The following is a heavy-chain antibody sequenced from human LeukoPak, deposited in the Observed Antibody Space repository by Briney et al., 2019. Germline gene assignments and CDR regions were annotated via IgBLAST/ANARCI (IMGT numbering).Heavy chain of an antibody. J-gene: IGHJ6*02. CDR3: ARADCGGDCYPKFYYYYGMDV. Sequence: GGSLRLSCVASGFPFSSYWMTWVRQAPGKGLEWVANIKQDGSKKSYVDSVKGRFTISRDNAKNSLYLQMNSLRAEDTAVYYCARADCGGDCYPKFYYYYGMDVWGQGTTVTVSS. V-gene: IGHV3-7*01. D-gene: IGHD2-21*02. CDR2: IKQDGSKK. CDR1: GFPFSSYW.